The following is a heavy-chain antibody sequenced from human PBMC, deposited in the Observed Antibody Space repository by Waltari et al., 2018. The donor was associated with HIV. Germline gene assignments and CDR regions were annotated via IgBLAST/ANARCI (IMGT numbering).Heavy chain of an antibody. D-gene: IGHD1-26*01. V-gene: IGHV3-7*01. Sequence: EVQLVEYGGGLVQPGVSLILSCAASVFHFTSYWMSWVRQAPGKGLEWVANIKQDGSEKYYVDSVKGRFTISRDNAKNSLYLQMNSLRAEDTAVYYCARGRRELLSLDYWGQGTLVTVSS. J-gene: IGHJ4*02. CDR1: VFHFTSYW. CDR2: IKQDGSEK. CDR3: ARGRRELLSLDY.